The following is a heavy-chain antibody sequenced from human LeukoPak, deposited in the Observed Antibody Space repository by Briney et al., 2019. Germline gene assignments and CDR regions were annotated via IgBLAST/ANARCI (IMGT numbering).Heavy chain of an antibody. Sequence: PGGSLPLSRAASGFNFHDYNMQWVRQAPGKGLEWASLITWNGDSTYYADSVEGRLTISTDNSKNSLYPQMNSLRTEDTALYFCAKDKWLRGYYYYYMDVWGKGTTVTVSS. CDR1: GFNFHDYN. D-gene: IGHD5-12*01. V-gene: IGHV3-43*01. J-gene: IGHJ6*03. CDR3: AKDKWLRGYYYYYMDV. CDR2: ITWNGDST.